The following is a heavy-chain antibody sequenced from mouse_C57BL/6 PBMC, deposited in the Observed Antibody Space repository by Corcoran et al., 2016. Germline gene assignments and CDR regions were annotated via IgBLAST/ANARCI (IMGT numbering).Heavy chain of an antibody. V-gene: IGHV1-26*01. J-gene: IGHJ3*01. CDR2: INPNNGGT. CDR3: GGGLAY. Sequence: EVQLQQSGPELVKPGASVKISCKASGYTFTDYYMNWVKQSHGKSLEWIGDINPNNGGTSYNQKFKGKATLTVDKSSSTAYMELRSLTSEDSAVYYCGGGLAYWGQGTLVTVSA. CDR1: GYTFTDYY.